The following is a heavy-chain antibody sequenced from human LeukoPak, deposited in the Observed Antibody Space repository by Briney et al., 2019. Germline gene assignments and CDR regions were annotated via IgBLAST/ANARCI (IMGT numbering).Heavy chain of an antibody. CDR2: IWYDGSNK. J-gene: IGHJ4*02. V-gene: IGHV3-33*01. CDR1: GFTFSSYG. CDR3: ARESGRGNLHYFDY. D-gene: IGHD4-23*01. Sequence: GGSLRLSCAASGFTFSSYGMHWVRQAPGKGLEWVAVIWYDGSNKYYADSVKGRFTISRDNSKNTLYLQMNSLRAEDTAVYYCARESGRGNLHYFDYWGQGTLVTVSS.